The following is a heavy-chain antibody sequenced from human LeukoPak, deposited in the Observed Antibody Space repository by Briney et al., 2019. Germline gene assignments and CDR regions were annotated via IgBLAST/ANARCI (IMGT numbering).Heavy chain of an antibody. J-gene: IGHJ3*02. Sequence: GGSLRLSCAASGFTFSSYAMSWVRQAPGKGLEWVSVISGSGVSTYYADSVKGRFTISRDNSKNTLYLQMNSLRAEDTAVYYCAKDYYDSGGHGDAFDIWGQGTMVTVSS. V-gene: IGHV3-23*01. D-gene: IGHD3-22*01. CDR2: ISGSGVST. CDR1: GFTFSSYA. CDR3: AKDYYDSGGHGDAFDI.